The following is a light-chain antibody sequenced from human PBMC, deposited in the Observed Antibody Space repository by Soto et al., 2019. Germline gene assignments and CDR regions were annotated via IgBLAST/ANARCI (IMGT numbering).Light chain of an antibody. CDR2: WAS. Sequence: DIVMTQSPDSLAVYLGERATINCKSSQSVLYSSNNKNYLAWYQQNPGQPPKLLIYWASTRESGVPDRFSGSGSGTDFTLTISSLQAEDVAVYYCQQFYNTPFTFGPGTKVDIK. CDR1: QSVLYSSNNKNY. V-gene: IGKV4-1*01. J-gene: IGKJ3*01. CDR3: QQFYNTPFT.